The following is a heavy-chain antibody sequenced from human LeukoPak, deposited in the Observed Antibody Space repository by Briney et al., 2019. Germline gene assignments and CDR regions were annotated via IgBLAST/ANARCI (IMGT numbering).Heavy chain of an antibody. J-gene: IGHJ6*02. CDR3: ARSSPRDFWSGYSVPYYYYYGMDV. V-gene: IGHV4-59*01. Sequence: PSETLSLTCTGSGGSISSYYWSWIRQPPGKGLEWIGYIYYSGSTNYNPSLKSRVTISVDTSKNQFSLKLSSVPAADTAVYYCARSSPRDFWSGYSVPYYYYYGMDVWGQGTTVTVSS. D-gene: IGHD3-3*01. CDR1: GGSISSYY. CDR2: IYYSGST.